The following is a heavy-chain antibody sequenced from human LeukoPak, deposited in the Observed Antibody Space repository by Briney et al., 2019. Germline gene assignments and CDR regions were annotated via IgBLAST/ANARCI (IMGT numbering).Heavy chain of an antibody. V-gene: IGHV4-61*01. CDR1: GGSISSSSYY. J-gene: IGHJ4*02. CDR2: IYYSGST. Sequence: SSETLSLTCTVSGGSISSSSYYWSWIRQPPGKGLEWIGYIYYSGSTNYNPSLKSRVTISVDTSKNQFSLKLSSVTAADTAVYYCASVGTYYYDTWGQGTLVTVSS. CDR3: ASVGTYYYDT. D-gene: IGHD3-22*01.